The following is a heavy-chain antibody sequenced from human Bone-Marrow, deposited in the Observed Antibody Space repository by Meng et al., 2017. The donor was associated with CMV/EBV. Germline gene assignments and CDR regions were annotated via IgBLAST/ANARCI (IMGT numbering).Heavy chain of an antibody. V-gene: IGHV3-30*04. D-gene: IGHD6-6*01. Sequence: GESLKISCAASGFTFSSYAMHWVRQAPGKGLEWVAVISYDGSNKYYADSVKGRFTISRDNAKNSLYLQMNSLRAEDTAVYYCASDREPSSSDNRFDPWGQGTLVTVPS. CDR3: ASDREPSSSDNRFDP. J-gene: IGHJ5*02. CDR1: GFTFSSYA. CDR2: ISYDGSNK.